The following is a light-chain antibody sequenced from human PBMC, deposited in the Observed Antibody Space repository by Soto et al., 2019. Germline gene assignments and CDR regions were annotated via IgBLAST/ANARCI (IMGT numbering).Light chain of an antibody. J-gene: IGKJ4*01. CDR1: QSTNNY. Sequence: EIVMTQSPSTLSVSPWERSTLSCRASQSTNNYLAWYQQKPGQAPRLLIDGASTRATGIPARFSGSGSGTEFTLTISSLQSEDFAVYYCQQYNNWPLTFGGGTKVDIK. CDR2: GAS. CDR3: QQYNNWPLT. V-gene: IGKV3-15*01.